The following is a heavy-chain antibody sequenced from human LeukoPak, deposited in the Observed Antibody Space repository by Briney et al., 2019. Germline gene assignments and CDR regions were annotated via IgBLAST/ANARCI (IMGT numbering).Heavy chain of an antibody. Sequence: GGSLRLSYAASGFIFSDYYMSWIRQAPGKGLEWVSDISSGGSTIYYADSVKGRFTISRDNAKKSLYLQMNSLRAEDTALYYCARGLSAAAGTVDYWGQGTLVTVSS. V-gene: IGHV3-11*01. CDR3: ARGLSAAAGTVDY. J-gene: IGHJ4*02. CDR1: GFIFSDYY. CDR2: ISSGGSTI. D-gene: IGHD6-13*01.